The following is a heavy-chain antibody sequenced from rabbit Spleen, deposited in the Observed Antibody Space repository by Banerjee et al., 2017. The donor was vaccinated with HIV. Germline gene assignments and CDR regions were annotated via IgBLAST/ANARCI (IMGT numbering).Heavy chain of an antibody. V-gene: IGHV1S40*01. CDR2: IAGSSSGFT. CDR1: GFSFSSSDY. D-gene: IGHD2-1*01. Sequence: QSLEESGGDLVKPGASLTLTCTASGFSFSSSDYMCWVRQAPGKGLEWISCIAGSSSGFTYSATWAKGRFTISKTSSTTVTLQMPSLTVADTATYFCARGSATMTMMITGFFFNLWGPGTLVTVS. CDR3: ARGSATMTMMITGFFFNL. J-gene: IGHJ4*01.